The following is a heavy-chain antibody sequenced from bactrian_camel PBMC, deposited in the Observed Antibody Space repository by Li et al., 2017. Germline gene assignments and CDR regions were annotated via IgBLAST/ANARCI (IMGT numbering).Heavy chain of an antibody. Sequence: VQLVESGGGSAQAGGSLRLSCATSGYADCRYDMSWYRQAPGMVREFVAVVDGGGGTRYADSVKGRFTIWKDNVQNRMYLQMNSLKAEDTATYYCAADNFNNGGNCYHDYLKTMPSDYNYWGQGTQVTVS. CDR3: AADNFNNGGNCYHDYLKTMPSDYNY. V-gene: IGHV3S67*01. CDR2: VDGGGGT. D-gene: IGHD2*01. CDR1: GYADCRYD. J-gene: IGHJ4*01.